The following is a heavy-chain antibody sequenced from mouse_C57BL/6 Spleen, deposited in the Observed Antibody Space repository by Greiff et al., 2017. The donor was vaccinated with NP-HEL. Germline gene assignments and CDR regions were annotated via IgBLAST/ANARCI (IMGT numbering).Heavy chain of an antibody. CDR1: GYTFTNYW. CDR2: IYPGGGYT. J-gene: IGHJ2*01. D-gene: IGHD3-1*01. CDR3: ATSNRGYFDY. Sequence: QVQLQQSGAELVRPGTSVKMSCKASGYTFTNYWIGWAKQRPGHGLEWIGDIYPGGGYTNYNEKFKGKATLTADQSSSTAYMQFSSLTSEDSAIYYCATSNRGYFDYWGQGTTLTVSS. V-gene: IGHV1-63*01.